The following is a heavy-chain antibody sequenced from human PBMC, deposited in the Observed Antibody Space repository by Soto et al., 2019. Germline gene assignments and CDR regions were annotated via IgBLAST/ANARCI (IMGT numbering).Heavy chain of an antibody. V-gene: IGHV4-39*07. CDR2: FFIGGNT. J-gene: IGHJ3*02. CDR1: GGSISSSTYY. D-gene: IGHD4-17*01. CDR3: ARFMTTVTNLAFDI. Sequence: SETLSLTCTVSGGSISSSTYYWGWMRQPPGKGLEWIASFFIGGNTYYNPSLKSRVTISVDKSKNQFSLKLSSVTAADTAVYYCARFMTTVTNLAFDIWGQGTMVTVSS.